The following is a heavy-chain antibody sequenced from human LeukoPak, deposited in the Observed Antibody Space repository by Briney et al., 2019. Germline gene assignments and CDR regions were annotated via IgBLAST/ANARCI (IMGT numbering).Heavy chain of an antibody. CDR2: IWYDGSNK. CDR1: GFTFSSYA. V-gene: IGHV3-33*08. Sequence: GGSLRLSCAASGFTFSSYAMSWVRQAPGKGLEWVAVIWYDGSNKYYADSVKGRFTISRDNSKNTLYLQMNSLRAEDTAVYYCARSNPHALDYWGQGTLVTVSS. CDR3: ARSNPHALDY. J-gene: IGHJ4*02.